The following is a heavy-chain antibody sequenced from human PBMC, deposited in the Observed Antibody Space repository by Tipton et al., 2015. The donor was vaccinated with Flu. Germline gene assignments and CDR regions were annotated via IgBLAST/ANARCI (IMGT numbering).Heavy chain of an antibody. CDR2: IYYSGST. CDR3: ARDFLYYGGSSADY. Sequence: TLSLTCTVSGGSISSYYWSWIRQPPGKGLEWIGYIYYSGSTNYNPTPKSRVTISVDTSKNQFSQKLSSVTAAETGVYYCARDFLYYGGSSADYWGRGTLVAV. CDR1: GGSISSYY. V-gene: IGHV4-59*01. D-gene: IGHD4-23*01. J-gene: IGHJ4*02.